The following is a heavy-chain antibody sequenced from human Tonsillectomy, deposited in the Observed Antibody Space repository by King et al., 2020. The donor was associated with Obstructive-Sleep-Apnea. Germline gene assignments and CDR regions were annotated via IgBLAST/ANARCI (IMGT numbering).Heavy chain of an antibody. CDR1: GYSFTNYW. Sequence: VQLVESGAEVKKPGESLRISCAASGYSFTNYWINWVRQMPGKGLEWMGRIDPSDSYTSYSPSFQGHVTISADKSMSTAYLQWSSLKASDTAMYYCARLVYGDSGGNWLDPWGQGTLVTVSS. CDR2: IDPSDSYT. V-gene: IGHV5-10-1*01. J-gene: IGHJ5*02. CDR3: ARLVYGDSGGNWLDP. D-gene: IGHD4-17*01.